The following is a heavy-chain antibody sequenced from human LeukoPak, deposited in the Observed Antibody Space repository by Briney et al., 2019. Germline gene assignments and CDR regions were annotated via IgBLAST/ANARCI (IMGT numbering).Heavy chain of an antibody. V-gene: IGHV3-30*04. D-gene: IGHD5-18*01. CDR1: GFTFSSYA. J-gene: IGHJ6*03. CDR3: ARVEGYINGKDYYYYYMDV. Sequence: PGGSLRLSCAASGFTFSSYAMHWVRQAPGKGLEWVAVISYDGSNKYYADSVKGRFTISRDNSKNTLYLQMNSLRAEDTAVYYCARVEGYINGKDYYYYYMDVWGKGTTVTVSS. CDR2: ISYDGSNK.